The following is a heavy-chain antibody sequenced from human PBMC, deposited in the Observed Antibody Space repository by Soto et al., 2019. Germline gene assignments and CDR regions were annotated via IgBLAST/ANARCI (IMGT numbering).Heavy chain of an antibody. CDR3: ARGWRFDP. V-gene: IGHV4-34*01. CDR1: GGSFSGYQ. J-gene: IGHJ5*02. CDR2: INHSGTT. Sequence: AETLSLTCGVYGGSFSGYQWNWIRQSPGQGLEWIGEINHSGTTKYNPSLESRINLSVDTSKKQFSLKMFSVTAADTAIYYCARGWRFDPWGQGTQVTV. D-gene: IGHD1-1*01.